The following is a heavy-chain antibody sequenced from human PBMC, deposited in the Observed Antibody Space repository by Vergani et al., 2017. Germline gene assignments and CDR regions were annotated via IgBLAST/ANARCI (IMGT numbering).Heavy chain of an antibody. CDR1: GFTVSSNY. CDR3: ARESYCGGDCYFDY. D-gene: IGHD2-21*02. V-gene: IGHV3-66*02. Sequence: EVQLVESGGGLVQPGGSLRLSCAASGFTVSSNYMSWVRQAPGKGLEWVSVIYSGGSTYYADSVKGRFTISRDNSKNTLYLQMSSLRAEDMAVYYCARESYCGGDCYFDYWGQGTLVTVSS. CDR2: IYSGGST. J-gene: IGHJ4*02.